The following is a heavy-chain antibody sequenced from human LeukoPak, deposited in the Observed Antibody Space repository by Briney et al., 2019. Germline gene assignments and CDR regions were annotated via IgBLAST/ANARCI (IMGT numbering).Heavy chain of an antibody. Sequence: GGSLRLSCAASGFTFSSYAMSWVRQAPGKGLARVSTISGGSGSTYCADSVKGRFTISRDNSKNTLYLQMNSLRDEDTAVYYCAKHRFESGGYHSTDWGQGTLVTVSS. CDR3: AKHRFESGGYHSTD. D-gene: IGHD3-22*01. J-gene: IGHJ4*02. CDR2: ISGGSGST. CDR1: GFTFSSYA. V-gene: IGHV3-23*01.